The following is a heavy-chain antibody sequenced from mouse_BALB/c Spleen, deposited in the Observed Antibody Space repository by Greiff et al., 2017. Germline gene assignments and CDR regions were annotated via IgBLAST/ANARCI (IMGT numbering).Heavy chain of an antibody. CDR1: GYTFTSYY. J-gene: IGHJ3*01. Sequence: VQLQQSGAELVKPGASVKLSCKASGYTFTSYYMYWVKQRPGQGLEWIGEINPSNGGTNFNEKFKSKATLTVDKSSSTAYMQLSSLTSEDSAVYYCTRSSYDGYFPFAYWGQGTLVTVSA. D-gene: IGHD2-3*01. V-gene: IGHV1S81*02. CDR2: INPSNGGT. CDR3: TRSSYDGYFPFAY.